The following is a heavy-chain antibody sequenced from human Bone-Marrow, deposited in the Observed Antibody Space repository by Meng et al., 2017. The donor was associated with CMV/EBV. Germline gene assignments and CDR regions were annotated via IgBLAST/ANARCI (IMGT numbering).Heavy chain of an antibody. CDR2: IIPYLGEP. J-gene: IGHJ6*02. CDR1: GGTFSSYA. D-gene: IGHD3-3*01. V-gene: IGHV1-69*10. CDR3: ARDYYDFWSGYSSLLMDV. Sequence: SVKVSCKASGGTFSSYAISWVRQAPGQGLEWMGGIIPYLGEPTYAQAFQGRVTITADRSTTAYMELNSLISEDTAVYYCARDYYDFWSGYSSLLMDVWGQGTTVTVSS.